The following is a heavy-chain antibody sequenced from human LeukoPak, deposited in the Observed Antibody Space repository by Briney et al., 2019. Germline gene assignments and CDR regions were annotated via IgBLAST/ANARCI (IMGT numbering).Heavy chain of an antibody. V-gene: IGHV3-64D*06. J-gene: IGHJ6*02. Sequence: GGSLRLSCSASGFTFSSYAMHWVRQAPGKGLDYVSAISSNGGSTYYADSVKGRFTISRDNSKNTLYLQMSSLRAEDTAVYYCVKDNIYGPYWYYGIDVWGQGTTVTVSS. CDR1: GFTFSSYA. D-gene: IGHD3-10*01. CDR2: ISSNGGST. CDR3: VKDNIYGPYWYYGIDV.